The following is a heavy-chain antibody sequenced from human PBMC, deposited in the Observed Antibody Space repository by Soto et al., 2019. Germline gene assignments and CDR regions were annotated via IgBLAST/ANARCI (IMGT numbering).Heavy chain of an antibody. J-gene: IGHJ6*02. CDR3: ARVILVSGSYYGRYYYYGMDV. Sequence: PSETLSLTCTVSGGSISSGDYYWSWIRQHPGKGLEWIGYIYYSGITYYNPSLKSRVTISVDTSKNQFSLKLSSVTAADTAVYYCARVILVSGSYYGRYYYYGMDVWGQGTTVTVSS. CDR2: IYYSGIT. CDR1: GGSISSGDYY. D-gene: IGHD1-26*01. V-gene: IGHV4-31*03.